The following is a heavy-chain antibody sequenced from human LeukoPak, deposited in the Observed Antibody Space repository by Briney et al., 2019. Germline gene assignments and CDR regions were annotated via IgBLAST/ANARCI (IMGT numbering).Heavy chain of an antibody. CDR1: GFTFSSYG. D-gene: IGHD3-10*01. Sequence: GGSLRLSCAASGFTFSSYGMHWVRQAPGKGLEWVAVIWYDGSNKYYADSVRGRFTISRDNSKNTLYLQMNSLRAEDTAVYYCARGDYYGSGSPGGYWGQGTLVTVSS. CDR3: ARGDYYGSGSPGGY. V-gene: IGHV3-33*01. CDR2: IWYDGSNK. J-gene: IGHJ4*02.